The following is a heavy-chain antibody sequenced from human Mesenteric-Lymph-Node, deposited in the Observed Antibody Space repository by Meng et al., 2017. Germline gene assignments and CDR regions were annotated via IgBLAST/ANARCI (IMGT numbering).Heavy chain of an antibody. D-gene: IGHD6-13*01. CDR1: GYTFTGYY. J-gene: IGHJ4*02. CDR3: ARVGPAAAGTSFDY. Sequence: ASVKVSCKASGYTFTGYYMHWVRQAPGQGLEWMGWINPNSGGTNYAQKFQGRVTMTRNTSISTAYMELSSLRCEDTAVYYCARVGPAAAGTSFDYWGQGTLVTVSS. V-gene: IGHV1-2*02. CDR2: INPNSGGT.